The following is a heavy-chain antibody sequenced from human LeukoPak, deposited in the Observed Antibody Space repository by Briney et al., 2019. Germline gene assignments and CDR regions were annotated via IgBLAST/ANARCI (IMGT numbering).Heavy chain of an antibody. J-gene: IGHJ6*03. CDR3: ARESGSSWYYYYYYMDV. Sequence: ASVKVSCKASGYTFTSYHMHWVRQAPGQGLEWMGIINPSGGTTNYAQKFQGRVTITADKSTSTAYMELSSLRSEDTAVYYCARESGSSWYYYYYYMDVWGKGTTVTVSS. V-gene: IGHV1-46*01. CDR1: GYTFTSYH. D-gene: IGHD6-13*01. CDR2: INPSGGTT.